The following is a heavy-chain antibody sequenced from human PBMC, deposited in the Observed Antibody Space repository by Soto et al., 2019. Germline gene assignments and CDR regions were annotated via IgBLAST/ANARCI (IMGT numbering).Heavy chain of an antibody. V-gene: IGHV4-59*01. J-gene: IGHJ6*02. CDR1: GGSISSYY. CDR2: IYYSGST. CDR3: ARDPGGDPPYYHYVMDV. D-gene: IGHD2-21*02. Sequence: SETLSLTCTVSGGSISSYYWSWIRQPPGKGLEWIGYIYYSGSTNYNPSLKSRVTISVDTSKNQFSLKLSSVTAADTAVYYCARDPGGDPPYYHYVMDVWGQGTTVIVSS.